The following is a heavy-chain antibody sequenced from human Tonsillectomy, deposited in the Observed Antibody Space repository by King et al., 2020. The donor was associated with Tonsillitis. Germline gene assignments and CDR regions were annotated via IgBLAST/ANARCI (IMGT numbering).Heavy chain of an antibody. D-gene: IGHD6-25*01. CDR2: IWYDGTNR. V-gene: IGHV3-33*01. J-gene: IGHJ4*02. CDR1: GFTFSNYA. Sequence: VQLVESGGGVVQPGRSLRLSCAASGFTFSNYAMHWVRQAPGKGLEWVAVIWYDGTNRNYADSVKGRFTISRDNSKNTLFLQINTLRAEDTAVYYCARVSGGSARLESFDYWGQGTLVTVSS. CDR3: ARVSGGSARLESFDY.